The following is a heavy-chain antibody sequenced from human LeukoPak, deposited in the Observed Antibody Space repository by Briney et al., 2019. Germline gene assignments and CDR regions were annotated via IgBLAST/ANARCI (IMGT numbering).Heavy chain of an antibody. J-gene: IGHJ5*02. CDR1: GFTFSSYE. D-gene: IGHD3-3*01. V-gene: IGHV3-48*03. CDR2: ISSSGSTI. Sequence: GGSLRLSCAASGFTFSSYEMNWVRQAPGKGLEWVSCISSSGSTIYYADSVKGRFTISRDNAKNSLYLQMNSLRAEDTAVYYCARDWSGIYDPWGQGTLVTVSS. CDR3: ARDWSGIYDP.